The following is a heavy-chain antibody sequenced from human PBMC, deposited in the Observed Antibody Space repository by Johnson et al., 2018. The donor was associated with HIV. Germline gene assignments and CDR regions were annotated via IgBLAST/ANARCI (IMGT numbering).Heavy chain of an antibody. CDR1: GFTVSSNY. D-gene: IGHD1-26*01. Sequence: VQLVESGGGLVQTGGSLRLSCAASGFTVSSNYMSWVRQAPGKGLEWVSVIYSGGSTYYADSVKGRFTISRDNSKNTLYLQMNSLRAEDTAWYYCARGGGSYDAGDAFDTWGQWTMVTVSS. J-gene: IGHJ3*02. CDR2: IYSGGST. V-gene: IGHV3-66*01. CDR3: ARGGGSYDAGDAFDT.